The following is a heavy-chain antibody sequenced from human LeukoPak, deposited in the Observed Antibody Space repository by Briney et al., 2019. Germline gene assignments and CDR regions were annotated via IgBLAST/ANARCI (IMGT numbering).Heavy chain of an antibody. Sequence: GGSLRLSCAASGFTFSAYWMHWVRQAPGKGLEWVSSISSSSSYIYYADSVKGRFTISRDNAKNSLYLQMNSLRAEDTAVYYCAPHPSGYSSSWGQGTLVTVSS. V-gene: IGHV3-21*01. CDR1: GFTFSAYW. CDR3: APHPSGYSSS. D-gene: IGHD6-13*01. CDR2: ISSSSSYI. J-gene: IGHJ4*02.